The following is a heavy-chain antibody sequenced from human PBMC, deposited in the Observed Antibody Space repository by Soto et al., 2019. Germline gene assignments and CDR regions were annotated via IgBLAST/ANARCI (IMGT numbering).Heavy chain of an antibody. CDR2: FFYGGTS. CDR3: ARISAYSSGWYTYYFDY. CDR1: VGSPSSYY. J-gene: IGHJ4*02. D-gene: IGHD6-13*01. Sequence: QVQLQESGPGLVKPSEPLSLTCTVSVGSPSSYYWGWIRQPPGKALGGIGYFFYGGTSNYNPSLKSRVTISGDTSENQLSLRLSSVTAADTAVYYCARISAYSSGWYTYYFDYWGQGILVTVSS. V-gene: IGHV4-59*01.